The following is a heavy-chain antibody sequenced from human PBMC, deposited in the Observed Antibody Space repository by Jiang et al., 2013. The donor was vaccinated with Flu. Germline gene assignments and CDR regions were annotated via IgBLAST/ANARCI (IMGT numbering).Heavy chain of an antibody. J-gene: IGHJ1*01. CDR3: AHFSGSYYSMPYFQH. D-gene: IGHD1-26*01. CDR2: IYWDDDK. Sequence: KPTQTLTLTCTFSGFSLSTSGVGVGWIRQPPGKALEWLALIYWDDDKRHSPSLKSRLTITKDTSKNQVVLTMTNMDPVDTATYYCAHFSGSYYSMPYFQHWGQGTLVTVSS. CDR1: GFSLSTSGVG. V-gene: IGHV2-5*02.